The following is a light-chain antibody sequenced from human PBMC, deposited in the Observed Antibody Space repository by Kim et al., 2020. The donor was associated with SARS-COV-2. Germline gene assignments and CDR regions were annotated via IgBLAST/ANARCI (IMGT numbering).Light chain of an antibody. CDR1: QSLHSNGYKY. Sequence: DIVMTQSPLSLPVTPGDPASISSRSSQSLHSNGYKYLDWYLQKPGQSPQLLIYLGSNRASGVPDRFSGSGSGTDFTLKISRVEAEDVGVYYCMQALQTPITFGQGTRLEIK. V-gene: IGKV2-28*01. CDR2: LGS. J-gene: IGKJ5*01. CDR3: MQALQTPIT.